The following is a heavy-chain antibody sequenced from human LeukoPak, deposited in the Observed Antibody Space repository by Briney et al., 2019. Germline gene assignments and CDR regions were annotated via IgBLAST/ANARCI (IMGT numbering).Heavy chain of an antibody. J-gene: IGHJ4*02. D-gene: IGHD2-2*01. CDR3: ARVVPAYFDY. Sequence: PGGSLRLSCAASGFTFSYYYMSWIRQAPGKGLEWVANIKQDGSEKYYVDSVKGRFTISRDNAKNSLYLQMNSLRAADTAVYYCARVVPAYFDYWGQGTLVTVSS. V-gene: IGHV3-7*01. CDR2: IKQDGSEK. CDR1: GFTFSYYY.